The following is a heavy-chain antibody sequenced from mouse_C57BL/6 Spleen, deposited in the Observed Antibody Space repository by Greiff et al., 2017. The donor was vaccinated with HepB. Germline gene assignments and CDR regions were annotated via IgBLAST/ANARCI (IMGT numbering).Heavy chain of an antibody. D-gene: IGHD5-1*01. V-gene: IGHV14-1*01. CDR1: GFNIKDYY. CDR2: IDPEDGDT. CDR3: TTEYRGFWYFDV. J-gene: IGHJ1*03. Sequence: VQLQQSGAELVRPGASVKLSCTASGFNIKDYYMHWVKQRPEQGLEWIGRIDPEDGDTEYAPKFQGKATMTADTSSNPSYLLLSSLTSDDTAVYYCTTEYRGFWYFDVWGTGTTVTVSS.